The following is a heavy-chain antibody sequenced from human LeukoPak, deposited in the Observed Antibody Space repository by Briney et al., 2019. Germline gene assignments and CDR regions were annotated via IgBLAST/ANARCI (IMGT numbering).Heavy chain of an antibody. CDR1: GFTFSSYG. D-gene: IGHD6-19*01. CDR2: ISGSGGST. CDR3: AKDHHSSGWWLPTYYLDY. Sequence: AGGSLRLSCAASGFTFSSYGMRWVRQAPGKGLEWVSAISGSGGSTYYADSVKGRFTISRDNSKNTLYLQMNSLRAEDTAVYYCAKDHHSSGWWLPTYYLDYWGQGTLVTVSS. J-gene: IGHJ4*02. V-gene: IGHV3-23*01.